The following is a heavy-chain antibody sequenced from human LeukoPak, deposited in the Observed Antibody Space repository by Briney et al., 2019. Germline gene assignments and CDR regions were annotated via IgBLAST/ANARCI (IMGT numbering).Heavy chain of an antibody. CDR3: ARDGTYYYDSSGYYPFDY. CDR1: GYTFTGYY. J-gene: IGHJ4*02. Sequence: ASVKVSCKASGYTFTGYYMHWVRQAPGQGLEWMGWINPNSGGTNYAQKFQGRDTMTRDTSISTAYMELSRLRSDDTAVYYCARDGTYYYDSSGYYPFDYWGQGTLVTVSS. CDR2: INPNSGGT. V-gene: IGHV1-2*02. D-gene: IGHD3-22*01.